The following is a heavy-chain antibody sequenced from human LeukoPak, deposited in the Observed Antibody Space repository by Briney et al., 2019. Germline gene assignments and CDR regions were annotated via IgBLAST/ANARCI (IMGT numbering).Heavy chain of an antibody. V-gene: IGHV1-8*03. Sequence: GASVKVSCKASGYTFTSYDINWVRQATGQGLEWMGWKNPNSGNTGYAQKFQGRVTITRNTSISTAYMELSSLRSEDTAVYYCARGSPLYSSSSEGDAFDIWGQGTMVTVSS. D-gene: IGHD6-6*01. CDR2: KNPNSGNT. CDR3: ARGSPLYSSSSEGDAFDI. J-gene: IGHJ3*02. CDR1: GYTFTSYD.